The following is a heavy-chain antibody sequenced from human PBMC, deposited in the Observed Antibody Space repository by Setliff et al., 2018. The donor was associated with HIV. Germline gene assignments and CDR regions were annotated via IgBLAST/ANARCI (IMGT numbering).Heavy chain of an antibody. CDR2: INYRGNT. V-gene: IGHV4-39*07. J-gene: IGHJ6*03. CDR3: ARLRADVDTATMFSYYYYMDV. Sequence: SETLSLTCTVSGGSISTSRYYWGWIRQPPGKGLAWIGSINYRGNTYYNPSLKSRAAISVDTSKNQFSLKLSSVTAADTAVYYCARLRADVDTATMFSYYYYMDVWGKGTTVTVSS. D-gene: IGHD5-18*01. CDR1: GGSISTSRYY.